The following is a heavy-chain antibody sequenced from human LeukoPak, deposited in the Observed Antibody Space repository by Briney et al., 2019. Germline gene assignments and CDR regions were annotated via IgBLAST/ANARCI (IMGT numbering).Heavy chain of an antibody. J-gene: IGHJ6*02. D-gene: IGHD6-13*01. V-gene: IGHV3-33*08. CDR3: ARSRGLSSSPTAYYYGMDV. CDR1: GFTFSSYA. Sequence: GGSLRLSCAASGFTFSSYAMSWARQAPGKGLEWVAVIWYDGSNKYYADSVKGRFTISRDNSKNTLYLQMNSLRAEDTAVYYCARSRGLSSSPTAYYYGMDVWGQGTTVTVSS. CDR2: IWYDGSNK.